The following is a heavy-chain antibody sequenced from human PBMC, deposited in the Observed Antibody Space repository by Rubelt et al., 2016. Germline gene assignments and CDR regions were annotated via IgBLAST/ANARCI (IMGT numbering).Heavy chain of an antibody. Sequence: FAMHWVRQAPGKGLEWVAVISDDGSNRYYTDSVKGQFAISRDNSKNTLYLQMNSLRADDTAGYFCAKDKIDLYEGGGIYWGQRTLITVSS. J-gene: IGHJ4*02. D-gene: IGHD3-16*01. CDR3: AKDKIDLYEGGGIY. CDR1: FA. V-gene: IGHV3-30*09. CDR2: ISDDGSNR.